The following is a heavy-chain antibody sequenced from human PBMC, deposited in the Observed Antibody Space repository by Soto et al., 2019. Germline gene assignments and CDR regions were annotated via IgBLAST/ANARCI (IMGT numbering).Heavy chain of an antibody. J-gene: IGHJ6*04. CDR2: IYYSEST. CDR3: ARERWERCGRCDIDV. CDR1: GGSVNSGTYY. D-gene: IGHD1-26*01. Sequence: QLQLQESGPGLVKPSDTLSLTCTVSGGSVNSGTYYWSWIRQPPGKGLEWIGNIYYSESTNYNPSHRRRLTISVVASKHQVSVDGRCVTAADAGVYFCARERWERCGRCDIDVGGKGPTVRLL. V-gene: IGHV4-61*01.